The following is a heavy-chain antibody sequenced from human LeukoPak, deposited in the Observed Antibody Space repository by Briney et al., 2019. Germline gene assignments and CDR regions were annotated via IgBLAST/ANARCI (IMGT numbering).Heavy chain of an antibody. J-gene: IGHJ6*03. D-gene: IGHD2-2*01. CDR1: GGSISSGSYY. V-gene: IGHV4-61*02. CDR3: ASSKRGYCSSTSCRMDV. Sequence: SQTLSLTCTVSGGSISSGSYYWSWIRQPAGKGLEWIGRIYTSGSTNYNPSLKSRVTISVDTSKNQFSLKLSSVTAADTAVYYCASSKRGYCSSTSCRMDVWGKGTTVTISS. CDR2: IYTSGST.